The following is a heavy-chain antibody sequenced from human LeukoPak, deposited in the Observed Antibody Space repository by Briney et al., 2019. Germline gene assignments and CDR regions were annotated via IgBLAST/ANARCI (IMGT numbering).Heavy chain of an antibody. D-gene: IGHD3-10*01. Sequence: GGSLRLYCAASGFTFSSYAMSWVRQAPGKGLEWVSAISGSGGSTYYADSVKGRFTISRDNSKNTLYLQMNSLRAEDTAVYYCAKDWVVRGVIIKDAFDIWGQGTMVTVSS. CDR3: AKDWVVRGVIIKDAFDI. CDR2: ISGSGGST. V-gene: IGHV3-23*01. CDR1: GFTFSSYA. J-gene: IGHJ3*02.